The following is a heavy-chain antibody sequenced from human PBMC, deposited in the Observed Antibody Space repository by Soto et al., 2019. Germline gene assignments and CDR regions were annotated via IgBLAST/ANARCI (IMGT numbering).Heavy chain of an antibody. J-gene: IGHJ5*02. D-gene: IGHD3-10*01. CDR1: GFTFSNSG. V-gene: IGHV3-30*18. CDR2: ISYDGGHR. CDR3: AKEPGAPRVPPLSNWFDP. Sequence: QVQLVESGGGVVQPGRSLRLSCAASGFTFSNSGFHWVRQAPGKGLEWVAVISYDGGHRYYTDSVNGRITISRDNSKNTVSLQMNTLRPDDTAVYYCAKEPGAPRVPPLSNWFDPWGLGTLVTVSS.